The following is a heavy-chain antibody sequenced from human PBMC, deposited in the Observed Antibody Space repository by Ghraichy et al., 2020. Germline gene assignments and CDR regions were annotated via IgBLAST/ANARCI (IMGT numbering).Heavy chain of an antibody. CDR2: ISAYNGNT. V-gene: IGHV1-18*04. CDR1: GYTFTSYG. J-gene: IGHJ4*02. Sequence: ASVKVSCKASGYTFTSYGISWVRQAPGQGLEWMGWISAYNGNTNYAQKLQGRVTMTTDTSTSTAYMELRSLRSDDTAVYYCARGGEVAPGVVPAAMDDYWGQGTLVTVSS. D-gene: IGHD2-2*01. CDR3: ARGGEVAPGVVPAAMDDY.